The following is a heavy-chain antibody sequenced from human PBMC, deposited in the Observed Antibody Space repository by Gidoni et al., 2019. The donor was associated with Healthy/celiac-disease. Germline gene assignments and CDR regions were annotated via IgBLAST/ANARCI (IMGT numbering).Heavy chain of an antibody. CDR2: ISSSSSSL. CDR3: AREDDDLDY. V-gene: IGHV3-21*01. CDR1: GFPVSSYS. Sequence: EVQLVESRGGLVTPGGSLRLSCASSGFPVSSYSMNWVRQAPGKGLEGVSSISSSSSSLYYADSVKARFTISRDNAKNSLYRQRNSLRAEDTAVYYCAREDDDLDYWGQGTLVTVSS. D-gene: IGHD3-3*01. J-gene: IGHJ4*02.